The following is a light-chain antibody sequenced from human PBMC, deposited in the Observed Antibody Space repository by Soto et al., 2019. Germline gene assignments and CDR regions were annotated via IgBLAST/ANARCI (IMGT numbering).Light chain of an antibody. CDR1: QRFSNR. CDR2: GPS. J-gene: IGKJ2*01. Sequence: EIVMTQSPATLSVSPGERATLSCRASQRFSNRLAWYQHKPGQAPRLLIYGPSTRATVIPARFSGSGSGTEFTLTISSLQSEDFAVYYGQQYNNWPPMYPFCQGTKLEI. V-gene: IGKV3-15*01. CDR3: QQYNNWPPMYP.